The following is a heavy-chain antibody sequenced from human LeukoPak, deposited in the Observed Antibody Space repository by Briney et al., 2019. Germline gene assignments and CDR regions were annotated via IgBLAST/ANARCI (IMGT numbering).Heavy chain of an antibody. V-gene: IGHV3-7*01. CDR1: GFTLSGYW. Sequence: PGGSLRLSCAASGFTLSGYWINWVRQAPGKGLEWVANINQDGSEKFYVDSVKGRFTISRDNAKNTLYLQMNSLRAEDTAVYYCARATRYCSGGSCVYYFDYWGQGTLVTVSS. D-gene: IGHD2-15*01. J-gene: IGHJ4*02. CDR2: INQDGSEK. CDR3: ARATRYCSGGSCVYYFDY.